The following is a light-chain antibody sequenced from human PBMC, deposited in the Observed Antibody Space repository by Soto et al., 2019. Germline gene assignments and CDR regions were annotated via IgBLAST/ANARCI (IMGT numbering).Light chain of an antibody. J-gene: IGLJ1*01. V-gene: IGLV1-51*01. Sequence: QPPSVSSAPGPKVTISCSGSSSNIGANSLSLYEQPPATAPKLLICDANKQPSASPHRFSGSKSGTSATLGITGFQTGDEADYHCGSWDSSLSAYVFGTGTKVTV. CDR3: GSWDSSLSAYV. CDR1: SSNIGANS. CDR2: DAN.